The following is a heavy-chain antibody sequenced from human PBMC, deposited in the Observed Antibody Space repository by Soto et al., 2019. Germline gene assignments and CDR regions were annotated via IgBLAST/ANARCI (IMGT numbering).Heavy chain of an antibody. D-gene: IGHD3-16*01. CDR3: ARDRLKLHLGEEDAFDI. V-gene: IGHV1-18*01. CDR1: GYTFTSYG. J-gene: IGHJ3*02. CDR2: ISAYNGNT. Sequence: ASVKVSCKASGYTFTSYGISWVRQAPGQGLEWMGWISAYNGNTNYAQKLQGRVTMTTDTSTSTAYMELRSLRSDDTAVYYCARDRLKLHLGEEDAFDIWGQGTMVTVS.